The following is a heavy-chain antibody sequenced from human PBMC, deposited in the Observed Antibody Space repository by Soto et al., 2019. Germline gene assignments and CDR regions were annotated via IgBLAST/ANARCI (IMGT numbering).Heavy chain of an antibody. J-gene: IGHJ4*02. CDR3: ARADYYDSSGYYWFCHFDY. V-gene: IGHV1-18*01. Sequence: ASVKVSCKASGYTFTSYGISWVRQAPGQGLEWMGWISAYNGNTNYAQKLQGRVTMTTDTSTSTAYMELRSLRSDDTAVYYCARADYYDSSGYYWFCHFDYWGQGTLVT. CDR1: GYTFTSYG. CDR2: ISAYNGNT. D-gene: IGHD3-22*01.